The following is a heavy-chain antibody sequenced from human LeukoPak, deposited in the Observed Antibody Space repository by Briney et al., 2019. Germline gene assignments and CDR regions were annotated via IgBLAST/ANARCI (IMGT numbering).Heavy chain of an antibody. CDR1: GFSFNDYI. Sequence: GGFLRLSCQASGFSFNDYIMSWVRQAPGKGLEWIAFIRSSHHGATREYAASVKGRFIISRDDSKNIAYLQMDSLKTEDTGVYFCTRDRGGRWFGELLGFDNWGQGTLLTVSS. D-gene: IGHD3-10*01. CDR2: IRSSHHGATR. CDR3: TRDRGGRWFGELLGFDN. V-gene: IGHV3-49*04. J-gene: IGHJ4*02.